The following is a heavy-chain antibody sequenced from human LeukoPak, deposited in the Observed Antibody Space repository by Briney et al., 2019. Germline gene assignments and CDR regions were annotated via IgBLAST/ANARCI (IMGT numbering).Heavy chain of an antibody. Sequence: PGGSLRLSCAASGFTFSSYEMNWVRQAPGKGLEWVSHITTDSSSKKYTDSVEGRFTISGDNAKSSLYLQMNSLRAEDTAVYYCTREAGDPSYGMDVWGQGTSVTVSS. CDR3: TREAGDPSYGMDV. CDR2: ITTDSSSK. J-gene: IGHJ6*02. CDR1: GFTFSSYE. D-gene: IGHD3-10*01. V-gene: IGHV3-48*03.